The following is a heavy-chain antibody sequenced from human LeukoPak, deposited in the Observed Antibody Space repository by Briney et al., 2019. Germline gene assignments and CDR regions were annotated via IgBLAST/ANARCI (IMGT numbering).Heavy chain of an antibody. V-gene: IGHV3-21*01. J-gene: IGHJ4*02. CDR3: ARVGIAARPSLDY. D-gene: IGHD6-6*01. Sequence: GGSLRLSCAASGFTFSSYSMNCVRQAPGKGLEWVSSISSSSSYIYYADSVKGRFTISRDNAKNSLYLQMNSLRAEDTAVYYCARVGIAARPSLDYWGQGTLVTVSS. CDR2: ISSSSSYI. CDR1: GFTFSSYS.